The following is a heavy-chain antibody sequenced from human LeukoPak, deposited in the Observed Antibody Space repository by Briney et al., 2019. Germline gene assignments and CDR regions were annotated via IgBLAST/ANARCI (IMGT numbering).Heavy chain of an antibody. Sequence: PSETLSLTCGVYGVSFSGDYWSWIRQFPGRGLEWIAEINHVGGTKCNPSLKGRVTISVDTSESQFSLNLRSATAADTAVYYCARIRCGPSNGICYNHWGRGTLVTVSS. V-gene: IGHV4-34*01. CDR3: ARIRCGPSNGICYNH. CDR1: GVSFSGDY. CDR2: INHVGGT. J-gene: IGHJ4*02. D-gene: IGHD2-8*01.